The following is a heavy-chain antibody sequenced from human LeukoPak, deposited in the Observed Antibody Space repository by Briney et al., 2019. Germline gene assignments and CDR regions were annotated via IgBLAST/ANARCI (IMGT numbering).Heavy chain of an antibody. CDR3: AREEADSSGYFDY. J-gene: IGHJ4*02. CDR2: ISSSGSTI. D-gene: IGHD3-22*01. Sequence: GGSLRLSCAASGFTFSSYEMNWVRQAPGKGLEWVSYISSSGSTIYYADSVKGRFTISRDNAKNSLYLQMNSLRAEDTAVYYCAREEADSSGYFDYWGQETLVTVSS. V-gene: IGHV3-48*03. CDR1: GFTFSSYE.